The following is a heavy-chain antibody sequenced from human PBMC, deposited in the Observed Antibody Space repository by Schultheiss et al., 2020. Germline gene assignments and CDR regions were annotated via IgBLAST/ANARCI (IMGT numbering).Heavy chain of an antibody. CDR1: GGSFSGYY. Sequence: SQTLSLTCAVYGGSFSGYYWSWIRQPPGKGLEWIGSIYHSGSTYYNPSLKSRVTISVDTSKNQFSLKLSSVTAADTAVYYCARGTIAARGWFDPWGQGTLVTVSS. D-gene: IGHD6-6*01. J-gene: IGHJ5*02. CDR3: ARGTIAARGWFDP. CDR2: IYHSGST. V-gene: IGHV4-34*01.